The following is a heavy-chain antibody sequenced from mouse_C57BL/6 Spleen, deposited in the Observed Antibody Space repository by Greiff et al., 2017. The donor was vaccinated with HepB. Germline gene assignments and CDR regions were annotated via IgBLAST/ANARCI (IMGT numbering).Heavy chain of an antibody. CDR2: IYPSDSET. D-gene: IGHD4-1*01. Sequence: VQLQQPGAELVRPGSSVKLSCKASGYTFTSYWMDWVKQRPGQGLEWIGNIYPSDSETHYNQKFKDKATLTVDKSSSTAYMQLSSLTSEDSAVYYCARSGDWDRAYWGQGTLVTVSA. CDR3: ARSGDWDRAY. V-gene: IGHV1-61*01. CDR1: GYTFTSYW. J-gene: IGHJ3*01.